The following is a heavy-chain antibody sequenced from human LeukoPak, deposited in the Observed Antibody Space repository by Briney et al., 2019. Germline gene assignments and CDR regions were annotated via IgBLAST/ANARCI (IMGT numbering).Heavy chain of an antibody. CDR3: ARGYNYYYYGMDV. CDR2: ISYDGSNK. J-gene: IGHJ6*02. CDR1: GFTFSSYA. Sequence: GGSLRLSCAASGFTFSSYAMHWVRQAPGEGLEWVAVISYDGSNKYYADSVKGRFTISRDNSKNTLYLQMNGLRAEDTAVYYCARGYNYYYYGMDVWGQGTTVTVSS. D-gene: IGHD1-14*01. V-gene: IGHV3-30*04.